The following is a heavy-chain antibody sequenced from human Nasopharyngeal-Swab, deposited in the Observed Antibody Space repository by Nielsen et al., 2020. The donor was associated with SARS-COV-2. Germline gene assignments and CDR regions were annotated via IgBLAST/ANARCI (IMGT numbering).Heavy chain of an antibody. Sequence: GESLKISCAASGFTFSSYAMHWVRQAPGKGLEWVAVRSYDGSNKYYADSVKGRFTISRDNSKNTLYLQMNSLRAEDTAVYYCARDSSGCDYWGQGTLVTVSS. CDR1: GFTFSSYA. J-gene: IGHJ4*02. CDR3: ARDSSGCDY. CDR2: RSYDGSNK. V-gene: IGHV3-30*04. D-gene: IGHD3-10*01.